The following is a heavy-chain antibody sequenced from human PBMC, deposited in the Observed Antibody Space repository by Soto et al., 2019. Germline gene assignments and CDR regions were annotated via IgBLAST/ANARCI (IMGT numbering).Heavy chain of an antibody. CDR1: GGSISSYY. V-gene: IGHV4-59*08. CDR2: IYYSGST. J-gene: IGHJ6*03. D-gene: IGHD4-4*01. Sequence: SETLSLTCTVSGGSISSYYWSWIRQPPGKGLEWIGYIYYSGSTNYNPSLKSRVTISVDTSKNQFSLKLGSVTAADTAVYYCARRAWKPYSNPLYYYYMDVWGKGTTVTVSS. CDR3: ARRAWKPYSNPLYYYYMDV.